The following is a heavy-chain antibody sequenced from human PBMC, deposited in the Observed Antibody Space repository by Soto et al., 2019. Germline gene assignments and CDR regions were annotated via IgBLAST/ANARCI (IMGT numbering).Heavy chain of an antibody. CDR1: GFTFSSYA. D-gene: IGHD3-3*01. J-gene: IGHJ4*02. CDR3: VKDGTPYDFWNGYFSNFDS. CDR2: ISSNGGTT. Sequence: VGSLRLSCSASGFTFSSYAMHWVRQAPGKGLQYVSAISSNGGTTYYADSVKGRFTISRDNSKNTVYLQMSSLRPEDTAVYYCVKDGTPYDFWNGYFSNFDSWGQGTLVTVSS. V-gene: IGHV3-64D*06.